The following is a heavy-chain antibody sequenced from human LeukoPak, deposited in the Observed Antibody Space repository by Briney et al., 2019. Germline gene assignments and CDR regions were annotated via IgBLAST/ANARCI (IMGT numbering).Heavy chain of an antibody. V-gene: IGHV3-23*01. D-gene: IGHD2-15*01. CDR3: AKDLGGDIVVVVAATLNYGMDV. CDR1: GFTFSSYA. J-gene: IGHJ6*02. Sequence: GGSLRLSCAASGFTFSSYATSWVRQAPGKGLEWVSAISGSGGSTYYADSVKGRFTISRDNSKNTLYLQMNSLRAEDTAVYYCAKDLGGDIVVVVAATLNYGMDVWGQGTTVTVSS. CDR2: ISGSGGST.